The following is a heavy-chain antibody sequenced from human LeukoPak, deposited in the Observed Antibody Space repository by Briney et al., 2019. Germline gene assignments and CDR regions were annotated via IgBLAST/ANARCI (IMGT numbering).Heavy chain of an antibody. CDR1: GGTFSSYA. D-gene: IGHD3-22*01. CDR3: ARGETYYYDSSGSAY. V-gene: IGHV1-69*05. CDR2: IIAIFGTA. J-gene: IGHJ4*02. Sequence: ASVKVSCKASGGTFSSYAISWVRQAPGQGLEWMGGIIAIFGTANYAQKFQGRVTITTDESTSTAYMELSSLRSEDTAVYYCARGETYYYDSSGSAYWGQGTLVTVSS.